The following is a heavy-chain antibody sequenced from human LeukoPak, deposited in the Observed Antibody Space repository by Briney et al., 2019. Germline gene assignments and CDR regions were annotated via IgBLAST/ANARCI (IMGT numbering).Heavy chain of an antibody. Sequence: GGSLILSCAAYGFTLSNAWMSWVRQAPGKGLECVGRIKMKTDGRTKDYAAPVKGRFTISRDDSKNTLYLQMNSLKTEDTAVYYCTTENYYGSGSYPNYWGQGTLVTVSS. CDR3: TTENYYGSGSYPNY. V-gene: IGHV3-15*01. D-gene: IGHD3-10*01. J-gene: IGHJ4*02. CDR2: IKMKTDGRTK. CDR1: GFTLSNAW.